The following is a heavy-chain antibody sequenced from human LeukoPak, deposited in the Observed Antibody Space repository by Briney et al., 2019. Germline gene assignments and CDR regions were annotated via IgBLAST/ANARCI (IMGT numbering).Heavy chain of an antibody. V-gene: IGHV4-34*01. D-gene: IGHD3-16*02. J-gene: IGHJ4*02. CDR2: INHSGST. CDR1: GFTFSSYA. Sequence: GSLRLSCAASGFTFSSYAMSWVRQPPGKGLEWIGEINHSGSTNYNPSLKSRVTISVDTSKNQFFLKLSSVTAADTAVYYCARGRYLPLYFDYWGQGTLVTVSS. CDR3: ARGRYLPLYFDY.